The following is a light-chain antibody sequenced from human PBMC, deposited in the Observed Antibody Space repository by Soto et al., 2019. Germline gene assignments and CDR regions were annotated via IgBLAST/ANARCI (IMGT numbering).Light chain of an antibody. CDR2: GAS. Sequence: DIVLTQSPFTLSLAAGERPTLSFTASQIVSSNLAWYQQKPGRAPRLLIYGASTRATGMPARFSGSGSGTEFTLTISSLQSEGFAVYYCQQYNDWPPTFGQGTKVDIK. V-gene: IGKV3-15*01. CDR1: QIVSSN. J-gene: IGKJ1*01. CDR3: QQYNDWPPT.